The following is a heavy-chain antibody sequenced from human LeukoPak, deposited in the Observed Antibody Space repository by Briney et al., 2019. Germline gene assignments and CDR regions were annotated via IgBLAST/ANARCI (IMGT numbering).Heavy chain of an antibody. J-gene: IGHJ4*02. CDR1: GYTFTSYG. CDR3: ARESGSYRTGFDY. CDR2: INPSGGST. V-gene: IGHV1-46*01. Sequence: GASVKVSCKTSGYTFTSYGISWVRQAPGQGLEWMGIINPSGGSTSYAQKFQGRVTMTRDTSTSTVYMELSSLRSEDTAVYYCARESGSYRTGFDYWGQGTLVTVSS. D-gene: IGHD1-26*01.